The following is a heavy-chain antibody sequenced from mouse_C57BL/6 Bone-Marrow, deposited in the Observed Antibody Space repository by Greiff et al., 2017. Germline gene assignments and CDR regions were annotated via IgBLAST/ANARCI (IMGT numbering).Heavy chain of an antibody. J-gene: IGHJ2*01. Sequence: VQLKESVAELVRPGASVKLSCTASGFNIKNTYMPWVKQRPEQGLEWIGRIDPANGNTKYAPKFQGKATITADTSSNTAYLQLSSLTSEDTAIYYCARGGYYGSSIDYWGQGTTLTVAS. V-gene: IGHV14-3*01. D-gene: IGHD1-1*01. CDR1: GFNIKNTY. CDR3: ARGGYYGSSIDY. CDR2: IDPANGNT.